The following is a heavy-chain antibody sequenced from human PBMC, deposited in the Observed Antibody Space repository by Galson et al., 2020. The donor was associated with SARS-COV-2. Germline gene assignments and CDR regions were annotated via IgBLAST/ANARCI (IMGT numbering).Heavy chain of an antibody. J-gene: IGHJ4*02. CDR2: INSDGSST. Sequence: GGSLRLSCAVSGFTFSTYWMHWVRQAPGKGLVWVSRINSDGSSTNYADFVKGRFTISRDNAKNTLYLQMNNLKTEDTAVYYCESETPTNSHHFDYWGQGTLVTVSS. V-gene: IGHV3-74*01. CDR3: ESETPTNSHHFDY. D-gene: IGHD1-1*01. CDR1: GFTFSTYW.